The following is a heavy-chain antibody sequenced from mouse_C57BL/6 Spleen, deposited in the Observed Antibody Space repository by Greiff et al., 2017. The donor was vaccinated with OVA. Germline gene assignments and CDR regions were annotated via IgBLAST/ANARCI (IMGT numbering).Heavy chain of an antibody. CDR2: IDPETGGT. V-gene: IGHV1-15*01. CDR3: TRDTTVVVRYFDV. D-gene: IGHD1-1*01. Sequence: VKLQESGAELVRPGASVTLSCKASGYTFTDYEMHWVKQTPVHGLEWIGAIDPETGGTAYNQKFKGKAILTADKSSSTAYMELRSLTSEDSAVYYCTRDTTVVVRYFDVWGTGTTVTVSS. J-gene: IGHJ1*03. CDR1: GYTFTDYE.